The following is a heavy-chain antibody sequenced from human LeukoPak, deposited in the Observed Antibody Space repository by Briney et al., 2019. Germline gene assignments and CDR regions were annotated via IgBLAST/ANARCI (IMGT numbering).Heavy chain of an antibody. CDR2: IYHSGST. CDR3: ARHDYLDRPGREYYFDY. CDR1: GYSISSGYY. D-gene: IGHD4-11*01. J-gene: IGHJ4*02. V-gene: IGHV4-38-2*01. Sequence: SETLSLTCAVSGYSISSGYYWGWIRQPPGKGLEWIGSIYHSGSTYYNPSLKSRVTISVDTSKNQFSLRLSSVTAADTAVYYCARHDYLDRPGREYYFDYWGQGTLVTVSS.